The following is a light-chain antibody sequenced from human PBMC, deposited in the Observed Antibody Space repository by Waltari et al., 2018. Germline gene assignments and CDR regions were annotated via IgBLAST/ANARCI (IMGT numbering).Light chain of an antibody. Sequence: QSVLTQPPSASGTPGQRVTISCSGSSSNIGSNYVYWYQQLPGTAPKLLIYRNNPRPSGVPGRFSGSKSGTSASLAISGLRSEDEADYYCAAWDDSLSVVVFGGGTKLTVL. V-gene: IGLV1-47*01. CDR1: SSNIGSNY. CDR3: AAWDDSLSVVV. J-gene: IGLJ2*01. CDR2: RNN.